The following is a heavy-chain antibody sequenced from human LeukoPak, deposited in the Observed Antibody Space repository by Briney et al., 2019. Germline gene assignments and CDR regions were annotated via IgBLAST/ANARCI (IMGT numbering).Heavy chain of an antibody. CDR3: ARVSYYYDSSAFDY. V-gene: IGHV3-33*01. Sequence: PGRSLRLSCAASGFTFSSYGMHWVRQAPGKGLEWVAVIWYDGSNKYYADSVKGRFTISRDNSKNTLYLQMNSLRAEDTAVYYCARVSYYYDSSAFDYWGQGTLVTVSS. J-gene: IGHJ4*02. CDR2: IWYDGSNK. CDR1: GFTFSSYG. D-gene: IGHD3-22*01.